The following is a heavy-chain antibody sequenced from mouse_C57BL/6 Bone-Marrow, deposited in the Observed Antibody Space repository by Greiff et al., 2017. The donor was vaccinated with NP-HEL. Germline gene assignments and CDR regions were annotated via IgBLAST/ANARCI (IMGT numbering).Heavy chain of an antibody. CDR2: IDPSDSYT. CDR1: GYTFTSYW. J-gene: IGHJ4*01. D-gene: IGHD2-4*01. CDR3: ARSRGLRPYYYAMDY. Sequence: QVQLQQPGAELVRPGTSVKLSCKASGYTFTSYWMHWVKQRPGQGLEWIGVIDPSDSYTNYNQKFTGKATLTVDTSSSTAYMQLSSRTSEDSAVYYCARSRGLRPYYYAMDYWGQGTSVTVSS. V-gene: IGHV1-59*01.